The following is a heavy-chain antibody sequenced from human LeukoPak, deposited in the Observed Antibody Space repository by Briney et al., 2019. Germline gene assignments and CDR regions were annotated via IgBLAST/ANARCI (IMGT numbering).Heavy chain of an antibody. D-gene: IGHD3-3*01. V-gene: IGHV1-69*04. CDR3: ARPCRAYYDFWSGYPSGMDV. J-gene: IGHJ6*02. CDR1: GGTFSSYA. Sequence: GASVKVSCKASGGTFSSYAISWVRQAPGQGLEWMGRIIPILGIANYAQKFQGRVTITADKSTSTAYMELSSLRSEDTAVYYCARPCRAYYDFWSGYPSGMDVWGQGTTVTVSS. CDR2: IIPILGIA.